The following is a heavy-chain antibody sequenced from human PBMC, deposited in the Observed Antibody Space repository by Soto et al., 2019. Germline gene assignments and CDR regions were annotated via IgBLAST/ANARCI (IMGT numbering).Heavy chain of an antibody. D-gene: IGHD6-19*01. CDR3: VKGGPEAGRDFDY. J-gene: IGHJ4*02. Sequence: QVRLVESGGGVVQAGRSLRLSCEASGFTFRDYGMNWVRQAPGKGLEWVGVILYDGSESYYADSVKGRFSFSRDNSNNILYLQMNSLRTEDTAGYYCVKGGPEAGRDFDYWGQGTLVTVSS. CDR2: ILYDGSES. CDR1: GFTFRDYG. V-gene: IGHV3-30*18.